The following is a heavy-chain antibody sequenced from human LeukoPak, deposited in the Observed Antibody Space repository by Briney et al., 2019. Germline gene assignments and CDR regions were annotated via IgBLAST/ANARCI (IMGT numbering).Heavy chain of an antibody. CDR2: INHSGST. CDR3: ARRGRITIFGVARHNWFDP. Sequence: PSETLSLTCAVYGGSFSGHYWSWIRQPPGKGLEWIGEINHSGSTNYNPSLKSRVTISVDTSKNQFSLKLSSVTAADTAVYYCARRGRITIFGVARHNWFDPWGQGTLVTVSS. D-gene: IGHD3-3*01. V-gene: IGHV4-34*01. CDR1: GGSFSGHY. J-gene: IGHJ5*02.